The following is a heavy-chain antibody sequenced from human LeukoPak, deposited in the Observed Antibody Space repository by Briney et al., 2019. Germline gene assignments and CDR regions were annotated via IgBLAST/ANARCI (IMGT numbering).Heavy chain of an antibody. V-gene: IGHV1-2*02. Sequence: ASVKVSCKASGYTFTGYYMHWVRQAPGQGLEWMGWINPNSGGTNYAQKFQGRVNMTRDTSISTAYMELSRLRSDDTAVYYCARVMQLWANFDYWGQGNLVTVSS. D-gene: IGHD5-18*01. CDR1: GYTFTGYY. CDR3: ARVMQLWANFDY. CDR2: INPNSGGT. J-gene: IGHJ4*02.